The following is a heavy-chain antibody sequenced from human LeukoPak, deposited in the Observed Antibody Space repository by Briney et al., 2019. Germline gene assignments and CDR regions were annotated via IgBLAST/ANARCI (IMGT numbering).Heavy chain of an antibody. J-gene: IGHJ3*02. CDR3: AGMVVVTAIRAFDI. Sequence: SGTLSLTCAVSDDSISSSNWWSWVRQPPGKGLEWIGEIYHSGSTNYNPSLKSRVTISVDKSNNQFSLKLSSVTAADTAVYYCAGMVVVTAIRAFDIWGQGTMVTVSS. D-gene: IGHD2-21*02. V-gene: IGHV4-4*02. CDR1: DDSISSSNW. CDR2: IYHSGST.